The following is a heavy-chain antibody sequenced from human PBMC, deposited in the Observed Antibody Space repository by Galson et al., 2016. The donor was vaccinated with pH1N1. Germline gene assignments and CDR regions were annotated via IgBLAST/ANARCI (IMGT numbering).Heavy chain of an antibody. D-gene: IGHD3-10*01. CDR1: GGSISSGGYY. CDR3: ARDVDFGELGKWFDP. V-gene: IGHV4-61*02. Sequence: TLSLTCTVSGGSISSGGYYWSWIRQPAGKGLEWIGRIYTSGSTNYNPSLKSRVTISVDTSKNQFSRKLSSVTAADTAVYYCARDVDFGELGKWFDPWGQGTLVTVSS. CDR2: IYTSGST. J-gene: IGHJ5*02.